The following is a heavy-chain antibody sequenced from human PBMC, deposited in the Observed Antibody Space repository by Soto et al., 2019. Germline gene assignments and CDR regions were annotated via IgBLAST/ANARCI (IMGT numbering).Heavy chain of an antibody. V-gene: IGHV1-18*01. CDR2: ISAFNDNT. CDR3: ARSGYSWLDYDNGMDV. Sequence: QVHLVQSGPEVKKPGASVKVSCEAAGYKFSEHGMTWVRQAPGQGLEWMGWISAFNDNTNYAQKFQGRVVMTRDTSTSTASMELKSLTYEDTAVYYCARSGYSWLDYDNGMDVWGQGTTVTVS. D-gene: IGHD5-18*01. CDR1: GYKFSEHG. J-gene: IGHJ6*02.